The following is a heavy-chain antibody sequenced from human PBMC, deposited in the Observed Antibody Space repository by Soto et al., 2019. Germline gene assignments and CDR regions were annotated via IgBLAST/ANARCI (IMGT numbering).Heavy chain of an antibody. J-gene: IGHJ4*02. V-gene: IGHV3-30-3*01. CDR2: ISFDGTNK. CDR3: ARAHGPYYDSSYYGLARNYFDY. D-gene: IGHD3-22*01. Sequence: HPGGSLRLSCAATGFTFSSHAMNWVRQAPGKGLEWVSVISFDGTNKYYAESVRGRYTISRDNFKNVLYLDMNSLRPDDTAIYYCARAHGPYYDSSYYGLARNYFDYWGQGALVTVSS. CDR1: GFTFSSHA.